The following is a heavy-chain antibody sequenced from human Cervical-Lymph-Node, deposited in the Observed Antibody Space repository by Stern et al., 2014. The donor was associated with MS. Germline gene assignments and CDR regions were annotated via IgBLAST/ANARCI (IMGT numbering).Heavy chain of an antibody. CDR1: GGSFSGYY. V-gene: IGHV4-34*01. J-gene: IGHJ6*02. CDR2: INHRGST. D-gene: IGHD4/OR15-4a*01. Sequence: QVQLQQWGAGLLKPSETLSLTCAVYGGSFSGYYWSWIRQPPGKGLEWIGEINHRGSTNQNPSLKSRVTISVDTSKNQFSLKLSSVTAADTAVYYCARIRLSYYYYYGMDVWGQGTTVTVSS. CDR3: ARIRLSYYYYYGMDV.